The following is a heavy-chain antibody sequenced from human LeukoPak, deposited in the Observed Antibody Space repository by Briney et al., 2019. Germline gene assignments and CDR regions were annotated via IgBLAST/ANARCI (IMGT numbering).Heavy chain of an antibody. J-gene: IGHJ4*02. CDR1: GFTFRTYG. D-gene: IGHD4-17*01. Sequence: GGSLRLSCVASGFTFRTYGMNWVRQAPGKGLEWVSYISSSSSTIYYADSVKGRFTISRDNAKNSLYLQMNSLRAEDTAVYYCARPLRSVYGDYYFDYWGQGTLVTVSS. CDR2: ISSSSSTI. V-gene: IGHV3-48*01. CDR3: ARPLRSVYGDYYFDY.